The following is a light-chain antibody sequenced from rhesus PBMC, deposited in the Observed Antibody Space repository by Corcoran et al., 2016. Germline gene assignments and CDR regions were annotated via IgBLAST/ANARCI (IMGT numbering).Light chain of an antibody. J-gene: IGKJ2*01. V-gene: IGKV2-72*01. CDR1: ESLLHSNGNTY. CDR3: VQAIAFPYS. CDR2: GGS. Sequence: DIVMTQTPLSLSVTPGEPASISCRSSESLLHSNGNTYLHWYLQKPGQSPYFLIYGGSNRPSGVPDRFSGSGSGTDFTLKISKVEAEDVGVYYCVQAIAFPYSFGQGTKVEIK.